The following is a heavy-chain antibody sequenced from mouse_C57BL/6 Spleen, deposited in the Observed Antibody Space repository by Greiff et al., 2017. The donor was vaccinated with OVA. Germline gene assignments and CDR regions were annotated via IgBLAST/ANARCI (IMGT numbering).Heavy chain of an antibody. CDR3: TTNYGSRPFAY. J-gene: IGHJ3*01. CDR2: IDPEDGDT. Sequence: VQLQQSGAELVRPGASVKLSCTASGFNIKDYYMHWVKQRPEQGLEWIGRIDPEDGDTEYAPKFQGKATMTADTSSNTAYLQLSSLTSEDTAVYYCTTNYGSRPFAYWGQGTLVTVSA. V-gene: IGHV14-1*01. CDR1: GFNIKDYY. D-gene: IGHD1-1*01.